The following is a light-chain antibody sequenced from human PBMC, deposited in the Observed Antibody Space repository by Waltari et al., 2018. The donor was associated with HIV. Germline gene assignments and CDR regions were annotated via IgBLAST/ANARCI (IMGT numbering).Light chain of an antibody. V-gene: IGLV9-49*01. J-gene: IGLJ3*02. CDR2: VGTGGIVG. CDR3: GADHGSGSMLWV. Sequence: QPVLTQPPSASASLGASVTLTCTLSSGYSNYKVDWYQQRPGKGPRFVMRVGTGGIVGSKGDGIPDRFSVLGSGLNRYLTIKNIQEEDESDYHCGADHGSGSMLWVFGGGTKLTVL. CDR1: SGYSNYK.